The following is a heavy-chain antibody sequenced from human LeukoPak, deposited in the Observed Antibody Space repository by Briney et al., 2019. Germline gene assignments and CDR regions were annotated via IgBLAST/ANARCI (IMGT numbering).Heavy chain of an antibody. Sequence: SETLSLTCTVSGGSISNYYWSWIRQPPGKRLEWIGCIYYSGSTKYNPSLKSRVTISIDTSKNQFSLKLSSVTAADTAVYYCARDPSYYYGSGSYYEGDVFDIWGQGTMVTVSS. CDR1: GGSISNYY. V-gene: IGHV4-59*13. J-gene: IGHJ3*02. D-gene: IGHD3-10*01. CDR2: IYYSGST. CDR3: ARDPSYYYGSGSYYEGDVFDI.